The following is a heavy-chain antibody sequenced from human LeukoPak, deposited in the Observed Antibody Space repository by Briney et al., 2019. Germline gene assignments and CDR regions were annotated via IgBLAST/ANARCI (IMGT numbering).Heavy chain of an antibody. J-gene: IGHJ4*02. CDR2: TYYRSKWYN. CDR1: GDSVSSNSAA. Sequence: SQTLSLTCDISGDSVSSNSAAWNWIRQSPSRGLEWLGRTYYRSKWYNDYAVSVRSRITINPDTSKNQFSLQLNSVTPEDTAVYYCARQAGSWYDVRFDYWGQGTRVTVSS. D-gene: IGHD6-13*01. CDR3: ARQAGSWYDVRFDY. V-gene: IGHV6-1*01.